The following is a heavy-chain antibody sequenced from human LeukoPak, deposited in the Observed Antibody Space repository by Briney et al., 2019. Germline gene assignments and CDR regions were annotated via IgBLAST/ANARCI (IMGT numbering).Heavy chain of an antibody. CDR3: SRDSGYCNSPNCRVNPFDI. D-gene: IGHD2-2*03. CDR1: GFTFSSYA. Sequence: GGSLRLSCAASGFTFSSYAMHWVRQAPGKGLEWVASIKRDGSEKYYVDSVKGRFTISRDNAKNSLSLQMSSLRAEETAVYVWSRDSGYCNSPNCRVNPFDIWGQETTLTVPS. V-gene: IGHV3-7*01. J-gene: IGHJ3*02. CDR2: IKRDGSEK.